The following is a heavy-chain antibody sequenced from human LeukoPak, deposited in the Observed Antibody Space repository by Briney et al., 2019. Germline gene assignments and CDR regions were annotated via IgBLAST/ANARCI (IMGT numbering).Heavy chain of an antibody. J-gene: IGHJ4*02. V-gene: IGHV1-18*04. CDR3: ARDSRYGAGDY. CDR1: GYTLTAYY. CDR2: ISAYNGNT. D-gene: IGHD1-26*01. Sequence: ASVKVSCKASGYTLTAYYMHWVRQAPGQGLEWMGWISAYNGNTNYAQKLQGRVTMTTDTSTSTAYMELRSLRSDDTAVYYCARDSRYGAGDYWGQGTLVTVSS.